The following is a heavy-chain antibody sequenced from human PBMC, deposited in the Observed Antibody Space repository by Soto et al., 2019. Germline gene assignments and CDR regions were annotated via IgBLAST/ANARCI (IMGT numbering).Heavy chain of an antibody. CDR3: ARGLNWRYCSGGSCYPYYYYYYYMDV. V-gene: IGHV4-34*01. J-gene: IGHJ6*03. D-gene: IGHD2-15*01. CDR1: GGSFSGYY. CDR2: INHSGST. Sequence: SETLSLTCAVYGGSFSGYYWSWIRQPPGKGLEWIGEINHSGSTNYNPSLKSRVTISVDTSKNQFSLKLSSVTAADTAVYYCARGLNWRYCSGGSCYPYYYYYYYMDVWGKGTTVTVSS.